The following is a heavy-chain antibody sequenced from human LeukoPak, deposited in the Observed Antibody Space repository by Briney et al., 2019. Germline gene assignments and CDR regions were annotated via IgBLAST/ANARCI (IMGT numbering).Heavy chain of an antibody. V-gene: IGHV4-39*01. CDR1: GGSISSYTFY. Sequence: SETLSLTCIVSGGSISSYTFYWGWIRPAPGKGLEWIGSIYYRGNTYYNPSLKTRVTVSVDTSKNQFSLKLSSVTAADTALYYCARSSVQFTFDFWGQGTLVTVSS. CDR2: IYYRGNT. J-gene: IGHJ4*02. D-gene: IGHD4-11*01. CDR3: ARSSVQFTFDF.